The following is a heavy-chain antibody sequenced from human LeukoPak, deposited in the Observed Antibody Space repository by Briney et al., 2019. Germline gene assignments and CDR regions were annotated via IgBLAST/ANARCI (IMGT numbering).Heavy chain of an antibody. J-gene: IGHJ5*02. CDR2: IYRGGAT. CDR1: GFTVSNNY. Sequence: GWSLRLSCAASGFTVSNNYMRWVRQAPGKGLEWVSSIYRGGATQYADSVKGRFTISRDNSKKTLYLQMNCLRPEDTAVYYCARDREGPWGQGTLVTVSS. V-gene: IGHV3-53*01. D-gene: IGHD1-26*01. CDR3: ARDREGP.